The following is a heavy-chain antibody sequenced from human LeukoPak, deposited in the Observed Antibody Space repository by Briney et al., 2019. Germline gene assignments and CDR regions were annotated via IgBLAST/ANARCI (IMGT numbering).Heavy chain of an antibody. CDR2: IYHSGST. CDR1: GGSISSGGYY. CDR3: ARFGSGSYYTDDY. J-gene: IGHJ4*02. D-gene: IGHD3-10*01. Sequence: SQTLSLTCTVSGGSISSGGYYWSWIRQPPEKGLEWIGYIYHSGSTYYNPSLKSRVTISVDRSKNQFSLKLSSVTAADTAVYYCARFGSGSYYTDDYWGQGTLVTVSS. V-gene: IGHV4-30-2*01.